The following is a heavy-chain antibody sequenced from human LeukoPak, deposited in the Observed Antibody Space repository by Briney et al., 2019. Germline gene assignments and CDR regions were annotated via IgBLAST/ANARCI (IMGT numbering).Heavy chain of an antibody. J-gene: IGHJ4*02. Sequence: PGGSLRLSCAASGFTFSSYSMHWVRQAPGKGLEWVAVISYDGSNIHYADSVKGRFTISRDNSKNTLYLQMNSLRPEDTAVYYCVRDRRYCSSSTCYATSLQSPGYWGQGTLVTVSS. CDR2: ISYDGSNI. V-gene: IGHV3-30-3*01. CDR3: VRDRRYCSSSTCYATSLQSPGY. CDR1: GFTFSSYS. D-gene: IGHD2-2*01.